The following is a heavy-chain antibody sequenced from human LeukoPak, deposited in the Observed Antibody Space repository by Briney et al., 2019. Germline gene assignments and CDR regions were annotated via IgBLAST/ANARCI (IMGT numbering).Heavy chain of an antibody. Sequence: GGSLRLSCAASGFTFSSYWMYWVRQAPGKGLMWVSRTDSDGRSTTYVDSVKSRFTVSRDNAKNTLYLQMSSLRAEETAVYYCATSSVWGGAFNIWGQGTMVTVSS. D-gene: IGHD3-16*01. CDR3: ATSSVWGGAFNI. CDR2: TDSDGRST. CDR1: GFTFSSYW. V-gene: IGHV3-74*01. J-gene: IGHJ3*02.